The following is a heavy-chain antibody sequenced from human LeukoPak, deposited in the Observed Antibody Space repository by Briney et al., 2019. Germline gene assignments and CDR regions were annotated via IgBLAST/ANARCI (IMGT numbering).Heavy chain of an antibody. Sequence: SETLSLTCSVSGGSVTTYYWSWIRQPPGKGLEWIGYIYTSGGTNHNPSLKSRVTISVDTSKNQFSLKLTSVAAADTAVYYCARHLHNQPSPSFDPWGQGTLVTVSS. D-gene: IGHD1-1*01. V-gene: IGHV4-4*09. J-gene: IGHJ5*02. CDR3: ARHLHNQPSPSFDP. CDR2: IYTSGGT. CDR1: GGSVTTYY.